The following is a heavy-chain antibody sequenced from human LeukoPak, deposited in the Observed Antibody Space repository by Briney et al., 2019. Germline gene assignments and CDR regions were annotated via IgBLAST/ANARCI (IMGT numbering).Heavy chain of an antibody. V-gene: IGHV3-7*01. CDR1: GFTFSRYW. CDR2: IKEDGSEK. CDR3: ARDYTGGWNDY. D-gene: IGHD7-27*01. Sequence: PGGSLRLSCAAAGFTFSRYWMSWVRQATGKGLECVAKIKEDGSEKHYVDSVKGRFTITRDNAKNALYLQMNSLRAEDTAVYYCARDYTGGWNDYWGQGTLVTVSS. J-gene: IGHJ4*02.